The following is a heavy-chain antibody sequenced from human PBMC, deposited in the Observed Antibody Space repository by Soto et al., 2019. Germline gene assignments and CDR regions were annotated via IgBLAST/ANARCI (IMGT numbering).Heavy chain of an antibody. CDR2: ITPYNGNT. J-gene: IGHJ4*02. CDR1: GYTFINYG. Sequence: QVQLVQSGAEVKKPGASVKVSCKASGYTFINYGITWVRQAPGQGLEWMGWITPYNGNTNYAQKLQGRVTMTTDTTARTAYREVRSLRSDDAAVYYCSKGEGFLDYWGQGTLVTVSS. D-gene: IGHD2-15*01. CDR3: SKGEGFLDY. V-gene: IGHV1-18*01.